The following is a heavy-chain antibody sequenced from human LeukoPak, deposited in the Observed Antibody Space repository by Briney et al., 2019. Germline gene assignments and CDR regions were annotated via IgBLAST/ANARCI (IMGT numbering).Heavy chain of an antibody. J-gene: IGHJ4*02. D-gene: IGHD6-13*01. CDR1: GGSISSYY. CDR3: ARVYSSSWYYFDY. V-gene: IGHV4-59*01. CDR2: IYYSGST. Sequence: SETLSLTCTVSGGSISSYYWSWIRQPPGNGLGWIGYIYYSGSTNYNPSLKSRVTISVDTSKNQFSLKLSSVTAADTAVYYCARVYSSSWYYFDYWGQGTLVTVSS.